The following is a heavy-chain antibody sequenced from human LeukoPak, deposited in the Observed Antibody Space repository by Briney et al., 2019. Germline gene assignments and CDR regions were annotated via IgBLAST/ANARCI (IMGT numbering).Heavy chain of an antibody. D-gene: IGHD6-19*01. CDR1: GFTFSDYY. J-gene: IGHJ4*02. Sequence: PGGSLRLSCAPSGFTFSDYYMSWIRQAPGKGLEWVSYISRSGSTIYYADSVKGRFTISRDNAKNSLYLQMNSLRAEDTAVYYCARLVTVAGRYYFDYWGQGTLVTVSS. V-gene: IGHV3-11*01. CDR3: ARLVTVAGRYYFDY. CDR2: ISRSGSTI.